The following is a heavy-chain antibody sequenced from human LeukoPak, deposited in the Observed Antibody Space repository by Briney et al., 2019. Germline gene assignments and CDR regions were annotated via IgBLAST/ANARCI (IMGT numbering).Heavy chain of an antibody. V-gene: IGHV3-11*06. J-gene: IGHJ5*02. Sequence: GGSLRLSCAASGFTFSDYYMSWIRQAPGKGLEWVSYISSSSSYTNYADSVKSRFTISRDNAKNSLYLQMNSLRAEDTAVYYCASGSGGWFDPWGQGTLVTVSS. CDR3: ASGSGGWFDP. CDR1: GFTFSDYY. D-gene: IGHD2-15*01. CDR2: ISSSSSYT.